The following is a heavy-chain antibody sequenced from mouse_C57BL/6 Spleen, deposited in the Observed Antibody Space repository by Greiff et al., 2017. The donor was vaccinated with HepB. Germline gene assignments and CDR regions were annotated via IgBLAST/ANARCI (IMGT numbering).Heavy chain of an antibody. D-gene: IGHD2-5*01. CDR2: ISSGGDYI. V-gene: IGHV5-9-1*02. CDR3: TRDRAYYSNSYFDY. J-gene: IGHJ2*01. Sequence: EVKLVESGEGLVKPGGSLKLSCAASGFTFSSYAMSWVRQTPEKRLEWVAYISSGGDYIYYADTVKGRFTISRDNARNNLYLQMSSLKSEDTAMYYCTRDRAYYSNSYFDYWGQGTTLTVSS. CDR1: GFTFSSYA.